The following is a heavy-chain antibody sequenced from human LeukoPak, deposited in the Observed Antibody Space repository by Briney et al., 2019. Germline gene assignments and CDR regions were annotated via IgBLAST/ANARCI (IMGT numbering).Heavy chain of an antibody. J-gene: IGHJ6*03. CDR3: ARAGGGGLRFLEWFSRDYYMDV. V-gene: IGHV4-30-4*08. CDR1: GGSISSGDYY. D-gene: IGHD3-3*01. CDR2: IYYSGST. Sequence: PSQTLSLTCTVSGGSISSGDYYWSWIRQPPGKGLEWIGHIYYSGSTYYNPSLKSRVTISVDTSKNQFSLKLSSVTAADTAVYYCARAGGGGLRFLEWFSRDYYMDVWGKGTTVTVSS.